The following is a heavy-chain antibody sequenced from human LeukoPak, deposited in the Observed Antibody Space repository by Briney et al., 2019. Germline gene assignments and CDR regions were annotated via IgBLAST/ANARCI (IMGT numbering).Heavy chain of an antibody. CDR3: ARAPLRYFDWPISPWEPDNRFDP. CDR1: GYTFTSYD. V-gene: IGHV1-8*01. Sequence: ASVKVSCKASGYTFTSYDINWVRQATGQGLEWKGWMNPNSGNTSYAQKFQGRVTMTRNKSISTAYMELISLRSEDTAVYYCARAPLRYFDWPISPWEPDNRFDPWGQGTLVTVSS. J-gene: IGHJ5*02. D-gene: IGHD3-9*01. CDR2: MNPNSGNT.